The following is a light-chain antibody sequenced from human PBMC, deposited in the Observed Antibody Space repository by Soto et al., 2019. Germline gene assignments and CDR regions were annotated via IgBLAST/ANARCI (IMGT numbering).Light chain of an antibody. V-gene: IGLV2-14*01. J-gene: IGLJ1*01. Sequence: QSALTQPASVSGSPGQSITISCTGTSSDVGGYNYVSSFQQYPGKAPKLMIYDVSTRPSGVSSRFSGSKSGNTASLTISGLQAEDEADYYCSSYTTTDTYVFGTGTKLTVL. CDR2: DVS. CDR3: SSYTTTDTYV. CDR1: SSDVGGYNY.